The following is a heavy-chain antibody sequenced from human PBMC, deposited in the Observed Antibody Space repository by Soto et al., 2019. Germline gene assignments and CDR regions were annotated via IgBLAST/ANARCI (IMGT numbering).Heavy chain of an antibody. CDR2: IYYSGST. Sequence: SETLSLTCTVSGGSVSGGAYYWTWIRQRPGKGLEWIGYIYYSGSTYYSPALKSRLSISLDTSKNQFSLRLSSVTAADTAMYYCARARLRAVYAFDIWGQGTMVTVS. J-gene: IGHJ3*02. D-gene: IGHD5-12*01. CDR1: GGSVSGGAYY. CDR3: ARARLRAVYAFDI. V-gene: IGHV4-31*03.